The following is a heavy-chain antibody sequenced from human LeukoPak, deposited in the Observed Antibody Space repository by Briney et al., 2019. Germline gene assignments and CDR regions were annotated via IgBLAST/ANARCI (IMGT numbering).Heavy chain of an antibody. CDR2: INAGNGNT. J-gene: IGHJ6*03. CDR3: ARDQAASEPYYYYTDV. CDR1: GYTFTSYA. D-gene: IGHD6-13*01. V-gene: IGHV1-3*01. Sequence: GASVKVSCKASGYTFTSYAMHWVRQAPGQRLEWMGWINAGNGNTKYSQKFQGRVTITRDTSASTAYMELRSLRSDDTAVYYCARDQAASEPYYYYTDVWGKGTTVTVS.